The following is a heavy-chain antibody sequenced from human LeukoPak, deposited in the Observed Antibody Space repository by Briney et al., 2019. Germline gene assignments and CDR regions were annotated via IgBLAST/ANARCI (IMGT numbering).Heavy chain of an antibody. CDR3: ARGRARYSSSY. D-gene: IGHD6-13*01. J-gene: IGHJ4*02. CDR2: IYYSGST. V-gene: IGHV4-59*01. CDR1: GGSISSYY. Sequence: SETLSLTCTVSGGSISSYYWSWIRQPPGKELEWIGYIYYSGSTNYNPSLKSRVTISVDTSKNQFSLKLSSVTAADTAVYYCARGRARYSSSYWGQGTLVTVSS.